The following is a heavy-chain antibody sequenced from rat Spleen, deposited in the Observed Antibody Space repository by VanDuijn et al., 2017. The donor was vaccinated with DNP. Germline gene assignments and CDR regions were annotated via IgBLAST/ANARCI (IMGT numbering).Heavy chain of an antibody. CDR3: ARLQLRVYPAFDY. V-gene: IGHV5-25*01. CDR1: GITFSDHN. D-gene: IGHD1-9*01. CDR2: ISPSGGST. J-gene: IGHJ2*01. Sequence: EVQLVESGGGLVQPGRSLKLSCAVSGITFSDHNMAWVRQAPTRGLDWVASISPSGGSTYYRDSVKGRFTISRDNAKSTLYLQMDSLRSEDTATYYCARLQLRVYPAFDYWGHGVMVTVSS.